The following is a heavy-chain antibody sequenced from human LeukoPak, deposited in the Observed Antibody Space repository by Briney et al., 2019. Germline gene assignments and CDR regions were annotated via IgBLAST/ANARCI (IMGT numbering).Heavy chain of an antibody. CDR2: INSDGSST. D-gene: IGHD5-18*01. V-gene: IGHV3-74*01. Sequence: GGSLRLSCAASGFTFSSYWMHWVRQAPGKGLVWVSRINSDGSSTSYADSVKGRFTISRDNAKNTLYLQMNILRAEDTAVYYCARGGAYSYGCLDYWGQGTLVTVSS. J-gene: IGHJ4*02. CDR3: ARGGAYSYGCLDY. CDR1: GFTFSSYW.